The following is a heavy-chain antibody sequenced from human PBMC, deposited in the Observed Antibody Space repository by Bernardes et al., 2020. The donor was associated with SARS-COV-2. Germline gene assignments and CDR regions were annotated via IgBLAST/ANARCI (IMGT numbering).Heavy chain of an antibody. CDR3: ARDGHYYGSGSYSTDAFDI. V-gene: IGHV4-59*01. D-gene: IGHD3-10*01. J-gene: IGHJ3*02. CDR2: IYYSGST. CDR1: GGSISSYY. Sequence: SETLSLTCTVSGGSISSYYWSWIRQPPGKGLEWIGYIYYSGSTNYNPSLKSRVTISVDTSKNQFSLKLSSVTAADTAVYYCARDGHYYGSGSYSTDAFDIWGQGAMVTVSS.